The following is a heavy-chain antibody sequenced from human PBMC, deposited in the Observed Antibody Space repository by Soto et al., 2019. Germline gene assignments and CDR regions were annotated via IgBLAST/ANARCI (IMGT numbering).Heavy chain of an antibody. D-gene: IGHD4-17*01. CDR3: GRDYGGNSGHYYYGMDV. Sequence: PGGSLRLSCAASGFTFSSYSMHWVRPAPGKGLELVAVISYDGSNKYYADSVKGRFTISRDNSKNTLYLQMNSLRAEDTAVYYCGRDYGGNSGHYYYGMDVWGQGTTVTVSS. V-gene: IGHV3-30-3*01. CDR2: ISYDGSNK. J-gene: IGHJ6*02. CDR1: GFTFSSYS.